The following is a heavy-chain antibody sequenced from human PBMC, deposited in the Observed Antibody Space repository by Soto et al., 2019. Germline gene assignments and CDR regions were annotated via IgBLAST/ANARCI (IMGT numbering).Heavy chain of an antibody. J-gene: IGHJ5*02. CDR3: AKNSGWYNT. CDR1: GFPFSTTD. Sequence: FQVMQSGGGLVQPGGSLRLACAASGFPFSTTDMSWVRQAPGKGLEWVSTISGSGENTYYADFVNGRFTVSRDNSRNTIYLQMSSLTVDDTALYYCAKNSGWYNTWGQGALVTVSS. CDR2: ISGSGENT. D-gene: IGHD3-10*01. V-gene: IGHV3-23*01.